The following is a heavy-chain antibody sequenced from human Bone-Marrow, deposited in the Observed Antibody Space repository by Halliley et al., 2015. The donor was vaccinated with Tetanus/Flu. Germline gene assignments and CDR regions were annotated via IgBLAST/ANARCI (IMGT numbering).Heavy chain of an antibody. CDR2: ISSSSGDI. J-gene: IGHJ1*01. Sequence: WVSFISSSSGDIYYDDSVKGRFTVSRDNAKNSLYLQMDSLRGEDTAVYYCTGGYSFDLQGEMAYWGQGTPVTVSS. D-gene: IGHD5-18*01. CDR3: TGGYSFDLQGEMAY. V-gene: IGHV3-21*01.